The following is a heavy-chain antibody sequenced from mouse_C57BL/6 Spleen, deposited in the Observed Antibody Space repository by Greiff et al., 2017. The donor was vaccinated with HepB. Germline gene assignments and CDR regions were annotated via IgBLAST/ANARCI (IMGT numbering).Heavy chain of an antibody. Sequence: VTLKESGAELVRPGASVKLSCTASGFNIKDDYMHWVKQRPEQGLEWIGWIDPENGDTEYASKFQGKATITADTSSNTAYLQLSSLTSEDTAVYYCTTGITTVVARAMDYWGQGTSVTVSS. CDR3: TTGITTVVARAMDY. J-gene: IGHJ4*01. V-gene: IGHV14-4*01. CDR1: GFNIKDDY. CDR2: IDPENGDT. D-gene: IGHD1-1*01.